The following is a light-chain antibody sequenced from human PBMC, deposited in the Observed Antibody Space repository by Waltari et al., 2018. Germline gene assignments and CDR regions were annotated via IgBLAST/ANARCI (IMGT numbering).Light chain of an antibody. V-gene: IGLV4-69*01. Sequence: QLVLTQSPSASASLGASVKLTCTLSSGHSSYAIAWHPQQPEKGPRYLMKLNSDGSHSKGDGIPDRFSGSSSGAERYLTISSLQSEDEADYYCQTWGTGFMVFGGGTKLTVL. CDR3: QTWGTGFMV. CDR2: LNSDGSH. J-gene: IGLJ2*01. CDR1: SGHSSYA.